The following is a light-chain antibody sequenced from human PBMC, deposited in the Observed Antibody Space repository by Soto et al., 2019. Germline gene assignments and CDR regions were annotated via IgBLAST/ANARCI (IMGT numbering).Light chain of an antibody. CDR1: SSDVGGYNY. CDR3: SSYTSSSTWV. CDR2: EVS. J-gene: IGLJ3*02. V-gene: IGLV2-14*01. Sequence: QSVLTQPAYVSGSRGQSITISCTGTSSDVGGYNYVSWYQQHPGKAPKLLIYEVSNRPSGVSNRFSGSKSGNTASLTISGLQAEDEADYYCSSYTSSSTWVFGGGTKLTVL.